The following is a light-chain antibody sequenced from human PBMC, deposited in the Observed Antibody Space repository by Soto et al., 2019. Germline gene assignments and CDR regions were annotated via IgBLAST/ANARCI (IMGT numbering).Light chain of an antibody. V-gene: IGKV1-5*01. CDR1: QSISSW. CDR2: AAS. J-gene: IGKJ5*01. Sequence: DIQMTQSPSTVSASVVDRVTLTCRASQSISSWLAWYQQKPGKAPKLLIYAASSLQSGVPPRFSGSGSGTDFTLTISSLQSEDFALYYCQQSNKWPLITVGQGTRLEIK. CDR3: QQSNKWPLIT.